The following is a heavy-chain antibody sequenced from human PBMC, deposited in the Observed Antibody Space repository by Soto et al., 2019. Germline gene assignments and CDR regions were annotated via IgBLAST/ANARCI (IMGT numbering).Heavy chain of an antibody. D-gene: IGHD4-17*01. CDR3: ARNADDYVFDY. CDR1: GFSLTTKGVC. CDR2: IDWDDDK. Sequence: SGPTLVNPTQTLTLTCTLSGFSLTTKGVCVSWIRQPPGKALEWLARIDWDDDKYYSASLKTRLTISKDTSKNQVVLTMTNMDPVDTATYFCARNADDYVFDYWGQGTLVTVSS. J-gene: IGHJ4*02. V-gene: IGHV2-70*11.